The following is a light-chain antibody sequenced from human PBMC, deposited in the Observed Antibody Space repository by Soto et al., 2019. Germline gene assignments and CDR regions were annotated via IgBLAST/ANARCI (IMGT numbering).Light chain of an antibody. CDR3: SSFTSTTTYI. V-gene: IGLV2-14*01. J-gene: IGLJ1*01. CDR2: DVT. CDR1: SSDVGGYNS. Sequence: QSVLTQPASVSGSPGQSITISCTGTSSDVGGYNSVSWYRQDPGKAPKLMIYDVTNRPSGVSNRFSGSKSGNTASLTISGLQAEDEADYYCSSFTSTTTYIYGTATNVTVL.